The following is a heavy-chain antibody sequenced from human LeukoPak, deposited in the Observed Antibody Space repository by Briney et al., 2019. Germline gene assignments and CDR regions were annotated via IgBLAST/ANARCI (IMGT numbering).Heavy chain of an antibody. V-gene: IGHV3-11*01. J-gene: IGHJ4*02. CDR3: AAQRDVVVPDPYY. CDR1: GFSFSDYY. CDR2: MSSSGDTI. D-gene: IGHD2-2*01. Sequence: PGGSLRLSCAASGFSFSDYYMSWIRQAPGKGLEWVSYMSSSGDTIHYADSVKGRFTISRDNAKNSLFLQMNSLRAEDTAVYYCAAQRDVVVPDPYYWGQGTLVTVSS.